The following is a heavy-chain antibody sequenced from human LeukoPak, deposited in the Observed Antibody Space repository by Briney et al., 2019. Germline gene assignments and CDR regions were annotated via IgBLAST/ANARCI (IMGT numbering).Heavy chain of an antibody. CDR2: IYHSGST. J-gene: IGHJ3*02. CDR3: ARKPTTSDAFDM. Sequence: PSETLSLTCTVSGGSISSGIWWSWVRQPPGKGLEWVGEIYHSGSTNYNPSLKSRGTISVDKSKSQFSLKLISVTAADTAIYYCARKPTTSDAFDMWGQGTMVTVSS. D-gene: IGHD1-26*01. V-gene: IGHV4-4*02. CDR1: GGSISSGIW.